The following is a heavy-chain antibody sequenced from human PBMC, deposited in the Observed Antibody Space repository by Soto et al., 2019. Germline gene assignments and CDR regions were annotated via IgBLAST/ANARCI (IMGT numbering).Heavy chain of an antibody. Sequence: QVQLQESGPGLVKPSQTLSLTCTVSGGSISSGGYYWSWIRQHPGKGLEWIGYIDYSGSTYYNPSLKLRVTISVDTSKNPFSLKLSSVTAADTAVYYCARGPIQLWLFDYWGQGTLVTVSS. CDR1: GGSISSGGYY. J-gene: IGHJ4*02. D-gene: IGHD5-18*01. CDR3: ARGPIQLWLFDY. V-gene: IGHV4-31*03. CDR2: IDYSGST.